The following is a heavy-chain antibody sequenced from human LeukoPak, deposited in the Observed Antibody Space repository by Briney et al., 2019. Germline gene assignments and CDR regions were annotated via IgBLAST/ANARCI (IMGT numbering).Heavy chain of an antibody. CDR1: GFTFSSYG. CDR3: ASRRILDYFDY. CDR2: INHSGST. D-gene: IGHD2/OR15-2a*01. V-gene: IGHV4-34*01. J-gene: IGHJ4*02. Sequence: GSLRLSCAASGFTFSSYGMHWVRQPPGKGLEWIGEINHSGSTNYNPSLKSRVTISVDTSKNQFSLKLSSVTAADTAVYYCASRRILDYFDYWGQGTLVTVSS.